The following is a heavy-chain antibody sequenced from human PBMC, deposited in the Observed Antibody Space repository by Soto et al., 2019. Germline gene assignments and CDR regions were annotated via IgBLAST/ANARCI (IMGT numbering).Heavy chain of an antibody. CDR3: ARDPGAATFDY. V-gene: IGHV1-18*04. J-gene: IGHJ4*01. Sequence: ASVKVSCKASGYSFSSYGVSWVRQAPGQGLEWIGWINPYNGNTLNAQNLQGRVTLTIDTSTSTAYMELRSLRSDDTAIYYCARDPGAATFDYWGQGTLVTVSS. CDR1: GYSFSSYG. D-gene: IGHD1-26*01. CDR2: INPYNGNT.